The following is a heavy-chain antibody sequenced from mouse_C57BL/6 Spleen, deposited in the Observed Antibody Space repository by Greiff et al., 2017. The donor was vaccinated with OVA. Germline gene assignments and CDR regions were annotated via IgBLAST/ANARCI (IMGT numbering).Heavy chain of an antibody. D-gene: IGHD2-1*01. J-gene: IGHJ3*01. Sequence: QVQLQQPGAELVKPGASVKMSCKASGYTFTSYWITWVKQRPGQGLEWIGDIYPGSGSTNYNEKFKSKATLTVDTSSSTAYMQLSSLTSEDSAVYYCARRGGNYVWFAYWGQGTLVTVSA. CDR1: GYTFTSYW. V-gene: IGHV1-55*01. CDR2: IYPGSGST. CDR3: ARRGGNYVWFAY.